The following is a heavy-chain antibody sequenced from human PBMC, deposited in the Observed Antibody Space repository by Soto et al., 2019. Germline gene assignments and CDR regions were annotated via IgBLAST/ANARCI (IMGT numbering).Heavy chain of an antibody. Sequence: TLSLPCTVSGGSVSSGWYYWSWIRQHPGKGREWIWYIYYSGSTYYNQSLKSRGTISVDKSKNQFSLKLSSVTASDTSVDYRARFKGRGVVVVAAPHGYAFDIWGQGTMVTVSS. V-gene: IGHV4-31*03. CDR3: ARFKGRGVVVVAAPHGYAFDI. CDR2: IYYSGST. J-gene: IGHJ3*02. D-gene: IGHD2-15*01. CDR1: GGSVSSGWYY.